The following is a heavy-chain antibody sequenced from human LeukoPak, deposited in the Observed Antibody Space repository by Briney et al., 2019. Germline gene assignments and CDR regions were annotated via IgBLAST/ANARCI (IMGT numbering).Heavy chain of an antibody. CDR1: GGSFSGYY. J-gene: IGHJ2*01. V-gene: IGHV4-59*01. CDR2: IYYSGST. Sequence: SETLSLTCAVYGGSFSGYYWSWIRQPPGKGLEWIGYIYYSGSTNYNPSLKSRVTISVDTSKNQFSLKLSSVTAADTAVYYCARDSADFWSGSRAGYFDLWGRGTLVTVSS. D-gene: IGHD3-3*01. CDR3: ARDSADFWSGSRAGYFDL.